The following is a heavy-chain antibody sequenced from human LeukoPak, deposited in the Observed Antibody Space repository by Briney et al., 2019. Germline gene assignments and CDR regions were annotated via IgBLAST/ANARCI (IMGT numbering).Heavy chain of an antibody. CDR3: ARPIARYGETDY. Sequence: GGSLRLSCAASGFTFSSYAMSWVRQAPGKGLEWVAVISYDGSNKYYADSVKGRFTISRDNSKNTLYLQMNSLRAEDTAVYYCARPIARYGETDYWGQGTLVTVSS. J-gene: IGHJ4*02. CDR2: ISYDGSNK. V-gene: IGHV3-30*04. CDR1: GFTFSSYA. D-gene: IGHD4-17*01.